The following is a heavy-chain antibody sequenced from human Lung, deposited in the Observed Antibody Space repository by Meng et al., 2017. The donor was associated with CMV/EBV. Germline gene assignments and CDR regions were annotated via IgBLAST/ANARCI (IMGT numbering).Heavy chain of an antibody. CDR3: ARGRRNEPLFDY. J-gene: IGHJ4*02. CDR1: GDSFSTQT. Sequence: QVQWVQSGVEVKKPGSSVKVACKTSGDSFSTQTFSWVRQAPGQGLEWMGGLIAVFDKTKAAPRFQDRVTFTADESTSTAYMELSSLTFDDTAVYFCARGRRNEPLFDYWGQGTLVTVSS. D-gene: IGHD1-14*01. CDR2: LIAVFDKT. V-gene: IGHV1-69*13.